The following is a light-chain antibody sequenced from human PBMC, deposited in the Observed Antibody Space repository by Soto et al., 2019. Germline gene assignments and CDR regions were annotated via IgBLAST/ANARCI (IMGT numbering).Light chain of an antibody. CDR2: DPS. CDR3: LQHNNYPLT. Sequence: DIQMTQSPSSLSASVGDRVTITCRASRGVRNDVAWYQQKPGIAPKRLIYDPSSGVPSRFSDSGFGTEFTLTINDLQPEDFATYYCLQHNNYPLTFGGGTKVEIK. J-gene: IGKJ4*01. V-gene: IGKV1-17*02. CDR1: RGVRND.